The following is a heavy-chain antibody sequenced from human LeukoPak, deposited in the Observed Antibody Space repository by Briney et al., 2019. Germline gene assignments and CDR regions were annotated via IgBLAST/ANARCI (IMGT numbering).Heavy chain of an antibody. D-gene: IGHD3-3*01. CDR1: GGSISSSSYY. CDR2: IYYSGST. Sequence: PSETLSLTCTVSGGSISSSSYYWGWIRRPPGKGLEWIGSIYYSGSTYYNPSLKSRVTISVDTSKNQFSLKLSSVTAADTAVYYCARVSVYYDFWSGPALFDYWGQGTLVTVSS. V-gene: IGHV4-39*07. CDR3: ARVSVYYDFWSGPALFDY. J-gene: IGHJ4*02.